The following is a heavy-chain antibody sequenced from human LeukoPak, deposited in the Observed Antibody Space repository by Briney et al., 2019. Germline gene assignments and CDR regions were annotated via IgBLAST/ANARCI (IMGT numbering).Heavy chain of an antibody. J-gene: IGHJ4*02. CDR2: VSFDGDNK. D-gene: IGHD2-2*01. V-gene: IGHV3-30*18. Sequence: GGSLRLSCAASGFTFGSYGMHWVRQAPGKGLEWVAVVSFDGDNKYYADSVKGRFTISRDNSKNTLYLQMNSLRAEDTAKYYCAKDGRAYCSSTSCYQFDYWGQGTLVTVSS. CDR1: GFTFGSYG. CDR3: AKDGRAYCSSTSCYQFDY.